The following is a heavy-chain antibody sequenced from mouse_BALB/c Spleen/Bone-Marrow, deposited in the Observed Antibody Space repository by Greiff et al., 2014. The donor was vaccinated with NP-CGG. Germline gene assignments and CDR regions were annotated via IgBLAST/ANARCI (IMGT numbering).Heavy chain of an antibody. Sequence: VQLQQSGAELVKPGASVKLSCTASGFNIKDTYMHWVKQRPEQGLEWIGRIDPANGNTKYDPKFQGKATITADTSSTTAYLQLSSLTSADTDVYYCASYRYGWYFDVWGAGTTVTVSS. CDR2: IDPANGNT. CDR3: ASYRYGWYFDV. J-gene: IGHJ1*01. D-gene: IGHD2-14*01. CDR1: GFNIKDTY. V-gene: IGHV14-3*02.